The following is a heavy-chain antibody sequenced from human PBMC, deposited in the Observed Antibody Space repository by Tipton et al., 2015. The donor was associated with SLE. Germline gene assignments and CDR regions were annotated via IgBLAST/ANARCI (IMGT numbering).Heavy chain of an antibody. J-gene: IGHJ4*02. Sequence: TLSLTCSVSRDSVSSGAYYWTWIRQPAGEGLEWIGRIYTGGSTSYNPSLKGRVTISVDTSKNQFSLKLSSVTAADTAVYYCARGISSGWWNYWGQGNLVTVSS. D-gene: IGHD6-19*01. CDR1: RDSVSSGAYY. CDR3: ARGISSGWWNY. V-gene: IGHV4-61*02. CDR2: IYTGGST.